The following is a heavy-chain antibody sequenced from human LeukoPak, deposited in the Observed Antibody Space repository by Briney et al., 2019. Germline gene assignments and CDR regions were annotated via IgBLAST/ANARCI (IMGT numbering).Heavy chain of an antibody. D-gene: IGHD4-17*01. J-gene: IGHJ4*02. CDR3: ARDYGRPRALDY. CDR1: GGSISSYY. Sequence: SETLSLTCTVSGGSISSYYWSWIRQPPGKGLEWIGYIYYSGSTNYNPSLKSRVTMSVDTSKNQFSLKLSSVTAADTAVHYCARDYGRPRALDYWGQGTLVTVSS. CDR2: IYYSGST. V-gene: IGHV4-59*01.